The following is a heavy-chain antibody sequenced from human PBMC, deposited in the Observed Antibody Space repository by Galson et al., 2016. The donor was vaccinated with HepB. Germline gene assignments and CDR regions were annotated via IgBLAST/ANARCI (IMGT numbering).Heavy chain of an antibody. CDR2: IYYNGDT. Sequence: SETLSLTCTVSGDSISSSYYWVWIRQPPGKGLEWIGSIYYNGDTYYNPSLESRVTISVDTSKNQFSLRLSSVTAADTAVYYCATGISVAGKYYYYYMDVWGKGTPVTVSS. J-gene: IGHJ6*03. CDR3: ATGISVAGKYYYYYMDV. D-gene: IGHD6-19*01. V-gene: IGHV4-39*01. CDR1: GDSISSSYY.